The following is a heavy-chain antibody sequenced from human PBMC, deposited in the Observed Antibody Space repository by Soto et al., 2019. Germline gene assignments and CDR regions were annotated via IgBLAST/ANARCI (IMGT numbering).Heavy chain of an antibody. CDR3: VRLVGNSWLDS. CDR1: GFTFSSYA. J-gene: IGHJ5*01. CDR2: ISYDGSNK. D-gene: IGHD2-2*01. V-gene: IGHV3-30-3*01. Sequence: GGSLRLSCAASGFTFSSYAMHWVRQAPGKGLEWVAVISYDGSNKYYADSVKGRFTISRDNSNNQLSLQLNSVTPDDTAVYYCVRLVGNSWLDSWGQGTLVTVSS.